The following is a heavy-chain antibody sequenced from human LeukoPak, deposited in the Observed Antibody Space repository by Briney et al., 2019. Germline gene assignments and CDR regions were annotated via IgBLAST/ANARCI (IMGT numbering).Heavy chain of an antibody. J-gene: IGHJ6*03. D-gene: IGHD2-2*01. CDR2: IYHSGST. Sequence: PSQTLSLTCAVSGGSISSGGYSWSWIRQPPGKGLEWIGYIYHSGSTYYNPSLKSRVTISVDRSKNQFSLKLSSVTAADTAVYYCASSREPGDYYYMDVWGKGTTVTVSS. CDR1: GGSISSGGYS. CDR3: ASSREPGDYYYMDV. V-gene: IGHV4-30-2*02.